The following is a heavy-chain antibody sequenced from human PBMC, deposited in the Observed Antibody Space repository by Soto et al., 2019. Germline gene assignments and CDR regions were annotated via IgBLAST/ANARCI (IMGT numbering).Heavy chain of an antibody. Sequence: QVQLVQSGAEVKKPGASVKVSCKASGYTFTANGLHWVRQAPGQNLEWMGWIHTANGDTAYSQEFQGGVTFTRDISATTLYMELSSLRSEDTAVYYCARDTAMTPHYYFDSWGQGTLVTVSS. J-gene: IGHJ4*02. CDR1: GYTFTANG. D-gene: IGHD2-2*01. CDR3: ARDTAMTPHYYFDS. CDR2: IHTANGDT. V-gene: IGHV1-3*04.